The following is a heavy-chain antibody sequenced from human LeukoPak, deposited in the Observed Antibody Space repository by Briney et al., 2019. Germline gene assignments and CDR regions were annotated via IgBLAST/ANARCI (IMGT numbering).Heavy chain of an antibody. CDR2: MNPNSGNT. V-gene: IGHV1-8*01. J-gene: IGHJ3*02. CDR3: ARGSYYDSSGYYYASAFDI. CDR1: GYTFTSYV. Sequence: ASVKVSCKASGYTFTSYVINWVRQATGQGLEWMGWMNPNSGNTGYAQKFQGRVTMTRDTSISTAYMELSGLRSEDTAVYYCARGSYYDSSGYYYASAFDIWGQGTMVTVSS. D-gene: IGHD3-22*01.